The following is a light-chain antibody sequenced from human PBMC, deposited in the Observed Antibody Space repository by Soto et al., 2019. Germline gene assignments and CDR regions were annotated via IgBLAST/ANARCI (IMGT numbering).Light chain of an antibody. Sequence: DIQMTQSTSTLSTSIGDRVTITCRASQSISDLLAWYQQKPGKAPDLLIYKASTLEGGVPSRFSGSGSGTEFTLTINSLQPDDFATYYCQQCKTYPLTFGGGTRVEIE. CDR3: QQCKTYPLT. CDR1: QSISDL. CDR2: KAS. J-gene: IGKJ4*01. V-gene: IGKV1-5*03.